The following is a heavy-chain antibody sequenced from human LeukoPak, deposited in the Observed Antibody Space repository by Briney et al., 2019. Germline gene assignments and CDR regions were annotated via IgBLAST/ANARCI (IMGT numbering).Heavy chain of an antibody. V-gene: IGHV4-34*01. Sequence: SETLSLTCAVYGGSFSAYYWTWIRQPPGKGLEWIGEINHGGSTNYDPSLKSRVTISIDTAKNQFSLKMSSVTAADTAVYFCARCFDYGGNSRVFQHWGQGTLVTVSS. CDR3: ARCFDYGGNSRVFQH. CDR1: GGSFSAYY. D-gene: IGHD4-23*01. J-gene: IGHJ1*01. CDR2: INHGGST.